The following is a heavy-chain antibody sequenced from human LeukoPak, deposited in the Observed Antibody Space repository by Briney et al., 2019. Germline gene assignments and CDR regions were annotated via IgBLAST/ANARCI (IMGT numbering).Heavy chain of an antibody. V-gene: IGHV4-59*08. CDR2: IYYSGST. CDR3: ARHPVGNWFDP. D-gene: IGHD2-2*01. Sequence: SETLSLTCAVYGGSISSYYWSWIRQPPGKGLEWIGYIYYSGSTNYNPSLKSRVTISVDTSKNQFSLKLSSVTAADTAVYYCARHPVGNWFDPWGQGTLVTVSS. CDR1: GGSISSYY. J-gene: IGHJ5*02.